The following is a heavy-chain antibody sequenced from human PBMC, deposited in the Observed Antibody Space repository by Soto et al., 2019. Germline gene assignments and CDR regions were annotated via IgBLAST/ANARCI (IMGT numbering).Heavy chain of an antibody. CDR1: GGTFSSYA. CDR2: IIPIFGTA. CDR3: ARARGYSYGSYYYYGIDV. V-gene: IGHV1-69*12. J-gene: IGHJ6*02. D-gene: IGHD5-18*01. Sequence: QVQLVQSGAEVKKPGSSVKVSCKASGGTFSSYAISWVRQAPGQGLEWMGGIIPIFGTANYAQKFQGRVTITADESMSTAYMELSSLRSEDTAVYYCARARGYSYGSYYYYGIDVWGQGTTVTVSS.